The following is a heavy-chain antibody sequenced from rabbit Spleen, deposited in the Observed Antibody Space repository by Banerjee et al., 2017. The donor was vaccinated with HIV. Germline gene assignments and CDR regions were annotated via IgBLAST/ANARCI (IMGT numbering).Heavy chain of an antibody. V-gene: IGHV1S45*01. Sequence: QEQLVESGGGLVQPEGSLTLTCTASGFSFSSSYYMRWVRQAPGSGLEWIACIYPGNFDSTVYASWAKGRFTISKTSSTTVTLQMTSLTVADTATYFCARDTSSSFSSYGMDLWGQGTLVTVS. CDR1: GFSFSSSYY. J-gene: IGHJ6*01. D-gene: IGHD1-1*01. CDR2: IYPGNFDST. CDR3: ARDTSSSFSSYGMDL.